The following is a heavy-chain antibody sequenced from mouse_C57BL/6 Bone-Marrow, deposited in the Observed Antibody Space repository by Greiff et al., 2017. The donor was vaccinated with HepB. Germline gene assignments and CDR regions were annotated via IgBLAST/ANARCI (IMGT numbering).Heavy chain of an antibody. D-gene: IGHD1-1*01. CDR1: GFSLTSYG. CDR3: ASPTVVEGYWYFDV. J-gene: IGHJ1*03. V-gene: IGHV2-2*01. Sequence: QVQLKESGPGLVQPSQSLSITCTVSGFSLTSYGVHWVRQSPGKGLEWLGVIWSGGSTDYNAAFISRLSISKDNYKSQVFFKMNSLQADDTAIYYCASPTVVEGYWYFDVWGTGTTVTVSS. CDR2: IWSGGST.